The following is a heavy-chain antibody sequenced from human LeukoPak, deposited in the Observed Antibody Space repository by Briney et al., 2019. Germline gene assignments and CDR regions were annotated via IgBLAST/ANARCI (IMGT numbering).Heavy chain of an antibody. CDR1: GLTFSVAG. V-gene: IGHV3-23*01. CDR3: AKRSCSGTTCYPLDY. Sequence: GGSLRLSCAASGLTFSVAGMHWVRQAPGKGLEWVSAITGNGGSTYYADPVKGRFTISRDNSKSTLYLQMNRLRAEDTAIYYCAKRSCSGTTCYPLDYWGQGTLVTVSS. J-gene: IGHJ4*02. CDR2: ITGNGGST. D-gene: IGHD6-19*01.